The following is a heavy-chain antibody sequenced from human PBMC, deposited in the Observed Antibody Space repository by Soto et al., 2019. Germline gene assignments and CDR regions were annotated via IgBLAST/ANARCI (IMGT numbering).Heavy chain of an antibody. CDR3: ARGGARWPGYFDS. D-gene: IGHD2-15*01. J-gene: IGHJ4*02. V-gene: IGHV4-34*01. CDR1: GGSFANYY. Sequence: SETLSLTCAVYGGSFANYYWNWIRQPPGKGLEWIREINYSGSTDYNPSLESRVTISVDTSKNQFSLNLSSVTAADTAIYYCARGGARWPGYFDSWGQGALVTVSS. CDR2: INYSGST.